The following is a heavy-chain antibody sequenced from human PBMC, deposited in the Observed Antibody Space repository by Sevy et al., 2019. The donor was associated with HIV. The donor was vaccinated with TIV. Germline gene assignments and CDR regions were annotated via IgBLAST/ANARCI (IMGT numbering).Heavy chain of an antibody. V-gene: IGHV4-59*01. J-gene: IGHJ3*02. CDR1: SGSISSYY. CDR2: ISYSGST. Sequence: SETLSLTCTVSSGSISSYYWSWIRQPPGKGLEWIGHISYSGSTNYNPSLKSRVTISVDTSKNQFSLKLSSVTAADTAVYYCARDFPSFDIWGHGTMVTVSS. CDR3: ARDFPSFDI.